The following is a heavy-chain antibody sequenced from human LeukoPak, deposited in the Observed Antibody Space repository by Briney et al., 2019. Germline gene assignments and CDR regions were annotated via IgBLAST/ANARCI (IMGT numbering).Heavy chain of an antibody. CDR3: ARDRRRDLLHAFDI. Sequence: PSETLSLTCTVSGGSVSSSSHYWGWIRQPPGKGLECIGNIYYTGSTYYNPSLKSRVSISVDTSKNQFSLKLSSVTPADTAVYYCARDRRRDLLHAFDIWGQGTMVTVSS. CDR1: GGSVSSSSHY. D-gene: IGHD1-26*01. CDR2: IYYTGST. V-gene: IGHV4-39*07. J-gene: IGHJ3*02.